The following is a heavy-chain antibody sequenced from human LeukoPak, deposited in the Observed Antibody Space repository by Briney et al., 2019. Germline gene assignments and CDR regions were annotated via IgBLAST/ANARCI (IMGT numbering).Heavy chain of an antibody. CDR1: GFTFSSYT. D-gene: IGHD3-22*01. V-gene: IGHV3-23*01. J-gene: IGHJ4*02. CDR3: AKYYYDSSGNRYCFDY. Sequence: GGSLRLSCAASGFTFSSYTMSWVRQAPGKGLEWVSAISGRGDTTYYADSVKGRFTISRDNSKNTLYLQMNTLRAEDTAVYYCAKYYYDSSGNRYCFDYWGQGTLVTVSS. CDR2: ISGRGDTT.